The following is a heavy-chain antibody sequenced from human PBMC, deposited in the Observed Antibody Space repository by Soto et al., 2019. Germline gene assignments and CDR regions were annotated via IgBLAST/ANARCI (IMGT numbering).Heavy chain of an antibody. CDR3: ARDRELGGYFDY. V-gene: IGHV4-59*01. CDR1: GDSITSYY. CDR2: FYYSGGT. J-gene: IGHJ4*02. Sequence: PSETLSLTCTVSGDSITSYYWSWIRQPPGKGLEWIGCFYYSGGTNYNPSLKTRVTISIDTSKNQFSLKLSSVTAADTAVYYCARDRELGGYFDYGGRETLVTVSS. D-gene: IGHD1-26*01.